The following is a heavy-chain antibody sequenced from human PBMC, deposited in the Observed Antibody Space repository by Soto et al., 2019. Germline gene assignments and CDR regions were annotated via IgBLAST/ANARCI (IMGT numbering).Heavy chain of an antibody. J-gene: IGHJ4*02. D-gene: IGHD6-13*01. CDR3: AKSPSSTWYYFDY. Sequence: GGSLRLSCAASGITFRTHAMNWVRQAPGKGLEWVSGISGSGGSTYYADSVKGRFTISRDNSKNTLYLQLNTLRAEGTAVYYCAKSPSSTWYYFDYWGQGTLVTVSS. CDR1: GITFRTHA. CDR2: ISGSGGST. V-gene: IGHV3-23*01.